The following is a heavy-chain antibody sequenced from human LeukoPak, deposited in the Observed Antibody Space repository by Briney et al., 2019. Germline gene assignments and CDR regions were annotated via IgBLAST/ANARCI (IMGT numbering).Heavy chain of an antibody. Sequence: SETLSLTCTVSGGSISSYYWSWIRQPPGKGLKWIGNIYYSGYTTYSPSLRSRVTISVDTSKNQFSLKLSSVTAADTAVYYCARGAAATYWGQGTLVTVSS. J-gene: IGHJ4*02. V-gene: IGHV4-59*01. CDR2: IYYSGYT. CDR3: ARGAAATY. CDR1: GGSISSYY. D-gene: IGHD6-13*01.